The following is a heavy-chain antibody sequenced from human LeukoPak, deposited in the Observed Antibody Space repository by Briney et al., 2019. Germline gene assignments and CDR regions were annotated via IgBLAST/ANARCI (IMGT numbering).Heavy chain of an antibody. Sequence: APVKASCKASGYTFTSHCIKWVRQAPGEGLEWMGWIIHCNGSTNYALQLQGRFTMTQDESRCPDHMELGSVRPEDTALYYCARDETYDTSGRHWGQGTLVTVSS. V-gene: IGHV1-18*01. D-gene: IGHD2-15*01. CDR1: GYTFTSHC. J-gene: IGHJ1*01. CDR2: IIHCNGST. CDR3: ARDETYDTSGRH.